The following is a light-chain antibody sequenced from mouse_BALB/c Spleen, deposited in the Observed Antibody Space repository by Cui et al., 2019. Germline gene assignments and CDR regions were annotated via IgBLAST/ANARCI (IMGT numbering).Light chain of an antibody. CDR3: QQWSSNPPMRVT. Sequence: QLVLSQSPAILSASPGAKATMTCRASSSVSYMHWYQEKPGSCPKPWIYATSNLGSGVPARFSGSGSGTYYSLTISRVEAEDAATYYWQQWSSNPPMRVTFGSGTKLEIK. CDR2: ATS. J-gene: IGKJ4*01. CDR1: SSVSY. V-gene: IGKV4-72*01.